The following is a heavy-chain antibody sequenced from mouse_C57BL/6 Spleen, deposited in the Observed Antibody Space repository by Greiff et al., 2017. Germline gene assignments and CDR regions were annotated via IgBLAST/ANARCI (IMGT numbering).Heavy chain of an antibody. CDR1: GYTFTSYD. D-gene: IGHD3-2*02. Sequence: QVQLQQSGPELVKPGASVKLSCKASGYTFTSYDINWVKQRPGQGLEWIGWIYPRDGSTKYNEKFKGKATLTVDTSSSTAYMELHSLTSEDSAVYFWAVDSSGLYYYAMDYWGQGTSVTVSS. J-gene: IGHJ4*01. V-gene: IGHV1-85*01. CDR3: AVDSSGLYYYAMDY. CDR2: IYPRDGST.